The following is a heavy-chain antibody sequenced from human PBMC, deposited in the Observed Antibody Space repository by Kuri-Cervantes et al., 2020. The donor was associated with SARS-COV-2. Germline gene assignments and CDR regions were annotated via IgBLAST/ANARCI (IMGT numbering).Heavy chain of an antibody. J-gene: IGHJ3*02. CDR2: ISAYNGNT. V-gene: IGHV1-18*01. CDR1: GYTFTSYG. Sequence: ASVKVSCKASGYTFTSYGISWVRQAPGQGLEWMGWISAYNGNTNYAQKLQGRVTMTTDTSTSTAYMELSSLRSEDTAVYYCARGYGDQPYEYDAFDIWGQGTMVTVSS. CDR3: ARGYGDQPYEYDAFDI. D-gene: IGHD4-17*01.